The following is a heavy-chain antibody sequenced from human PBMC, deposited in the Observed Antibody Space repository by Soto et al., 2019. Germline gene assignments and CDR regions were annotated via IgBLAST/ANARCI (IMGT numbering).Heavy chain of an antibody. CDR3: ARGRDYYYGSGRRALYYFDY. Sequence: QVQLQQWCAGLLKPSETLSLTCAVYGGSLSGYYWSWIRQPPGKGLEWIGEINHSGSTNYNPSLMSRVTISVDTSKNQFSLKLSSVPAADTAVYYCARGRDYYYGSGRRALYYFDYWGQGTLVTVSS. J-gene: IGHJ4*02. V-gene: IGHV4-34*01. CDR2: INHSGST. D-gene: IGHD3-10*01. CDR1: GGSLSGYY.